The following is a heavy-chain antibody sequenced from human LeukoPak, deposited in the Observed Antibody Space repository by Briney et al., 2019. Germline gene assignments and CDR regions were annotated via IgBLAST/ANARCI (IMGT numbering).Heavy chain of an antibody. D-gene: IGHD3-10*01. CDR1: GFTFSSYG. CDR2: ISGSGGST. J-gene: IGHJ6*03. V-gene: IGHV3-23*01. Sequence: PGGSLRLSCAASGFTFSSYGMSWVRQAPGKGLEWVSAISGSGGSTYYADSVKGRFTISRDNSKNTLYLQMNSLRAEDTAVYYCAKVRYYGSGSYSTLMDVWGKGTTVTVSS. CDR3: AKVRYYGSGSYSTLMDV.